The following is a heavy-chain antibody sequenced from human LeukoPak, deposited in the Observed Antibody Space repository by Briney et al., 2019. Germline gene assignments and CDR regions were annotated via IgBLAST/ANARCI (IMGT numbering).Heavy chain of an antibody. J-gene: IGHJ4*02. CDR1: GXSFSSHG. CDR3: ARARNDYDSNGFSVLDY. D-gene: IGHD3-22*01. Sequence: GTSLRLSCAASGXSFSSHGMHWVRQAPGKGLEWVAVIWYDGSNIYYADSVKGRFTISRDNSKNTLYLQMNSLRAEDTALYYCARARNDYDSNGFSVLDYWGQGTLVTVSS. V-gene: IGHV3-33*01. CDR2: IWYDGSNI.